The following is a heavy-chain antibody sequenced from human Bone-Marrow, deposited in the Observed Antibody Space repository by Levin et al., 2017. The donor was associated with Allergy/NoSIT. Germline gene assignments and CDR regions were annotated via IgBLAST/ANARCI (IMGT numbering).Heavy chain of an antibody. Sequence: RGESLKISCAASEFIFSSYWMYWVRQAPGQGLVWVARINSDGSSTSYADSVKGRFTISRDNAKNTFYLQMNSLRAEDTAVYYCARGGRYNYDYTDYWGQGTLVTVSS. CDR3: ARGGRYNYDYTDY. CDR1: EFIFSSYW. D-gene: IGHD3-16*01. CDR2: INSDGSST. J-gene: IGHJ4*02. V-gene: IGHV3-74*01.